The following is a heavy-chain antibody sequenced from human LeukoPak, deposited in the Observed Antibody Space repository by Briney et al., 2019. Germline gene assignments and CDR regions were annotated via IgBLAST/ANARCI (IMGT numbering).Heavy chain of an antibody. V-gene: IGHV1-69*05. CDR2: IIPILGTA. J-gene: IGHJ6*03. D-gene: IGHD6-13*01. Sequence: SVQVSCKASGGTFSSHAISWVRQAPGQGLDWIGGIIPILGTANYAQKFQGRVTIPTDESTSTAYMGLSSLRSEGTAVYYCARGQQLVPPPSGLYYYMDGWGKGTTVTVSS. CDR1: GGTFSSHA. CDR3: ARGQQLVPPPSGLYYYMDG.